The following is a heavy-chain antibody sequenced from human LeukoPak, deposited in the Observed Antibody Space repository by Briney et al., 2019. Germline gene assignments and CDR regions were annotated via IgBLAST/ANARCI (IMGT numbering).Heavy chain of an antibody. Sequence: GASVKVSCTASGGIFNSKALSWVRQATGQGLEWMGGIIPMFRTANYGQKFQGRVTITADDSTSTGYMELSSLRSEDTAVFYCAYLSASNTGAFDVWGQGTVVTVSS. CDR2: IIPMFRTA. J-gene: IGHJ3*01. D-gene: IGHD2-8*02. CDR1: GGIFNSKA. V-gene: IGHV1-69*13. CDR3: AYLSASNTGAFDV.